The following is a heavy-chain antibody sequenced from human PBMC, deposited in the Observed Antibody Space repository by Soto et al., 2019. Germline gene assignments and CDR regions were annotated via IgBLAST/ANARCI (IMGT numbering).Heavy chain of an antibody. CDR2: ISSNGGST. CDR1: GFTFSSYA. V-gene: IGHV3-64D*06. D-gene: IGHD5-18*01. Sequence: VGSLRLSCAASGFTFSSYAMHWVRRAPGKGLEYVSAISSNGGSTYYADSVKGRFTISRDNSKNTLYLQMSSLRAEDTAVYYCVKGDTAMATPYFDYWGQGTLVTVSS. J-gene: IGHJ4*02. CDR3: VKGDTAMATPYFDY.